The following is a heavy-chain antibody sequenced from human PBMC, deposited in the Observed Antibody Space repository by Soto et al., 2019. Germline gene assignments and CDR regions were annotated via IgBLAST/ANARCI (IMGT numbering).Heavy chain of an antibody. CDR2: IYPGDSDT. D-gene: IGHD2-15*01. V-gene: IGHV5-51*01. J-gene: IGHJ4*02. CDR3: ARQNAVSGGPYVDF. CDR1: GYSFTTSW. Sequence: DVQLVQSGAEVKKPGESLKISCTVSGYSFTTSWIGWVRQMPGKGLEWMGIIYPGDSDTRYSPSFQGQVTISADKSISTAYLQWSSLKPSDTAIYYCARQNAVSGGPYVDFWGQGTLVTVSS.